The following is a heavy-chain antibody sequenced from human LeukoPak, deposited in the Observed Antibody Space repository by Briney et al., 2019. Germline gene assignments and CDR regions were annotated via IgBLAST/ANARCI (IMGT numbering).Heavy chain of an antibody. D-gene: IGHD3-22*01. Sequence: PSETLSLTCAVYGGSFSGYYWSWIRQPPGKGLEWIGKINHSGSTNYNPSLKSRVTISVDTSKNQFSLKLSSVTAADTAVYYCARGLFEAGYYGFFDYWGQGTLVTVSS. V-gene: IGHV4-34*01. CDR2: INHSGST. CDR1: GGSFSGYY. CDR3: ARGLFEAGYYGFFDY. J-gene: IGHJ4*02.